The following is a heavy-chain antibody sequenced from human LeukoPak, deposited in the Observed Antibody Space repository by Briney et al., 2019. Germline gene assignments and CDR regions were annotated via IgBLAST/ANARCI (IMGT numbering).Heavy chain of an antibody. D-gene: IGHD1-26*01. J-gene: IGHJ4*02. CDR1: GFAFSSYS. V-gene: IGHV3-48*02. CDR3: ARVEYSGSYPDFDY. Sequence: PGGSLRLSCSASGFAFSSYSMNWLRQAPGKGLEWISFITADSDIIHYAVSVRGRFTISRDNAKNSLFLQLNSLRDEDTAVYYCARVEYSGSYPDFDYWGQGTLVTVSS. CDR2: ITADSDII.